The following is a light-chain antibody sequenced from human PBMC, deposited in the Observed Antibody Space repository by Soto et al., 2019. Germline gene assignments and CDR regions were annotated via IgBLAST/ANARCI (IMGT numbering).Light chain of an antibody. CDR2: KAS. J-gene: IGKJ1*01. V-gene: IGKV1-5*03. CDR3: QQDNIDST. CDR1: QSISIW. Sequence: IQMTQSPSTLSASVGDRVTITCRASQSISIWLAWYQQKPGKAPKLLIYKASSLESEVPSRFSGSGSGTEFTLTINSRQPDDSATYYCQQDNIDSTFGQGTKVEIK.